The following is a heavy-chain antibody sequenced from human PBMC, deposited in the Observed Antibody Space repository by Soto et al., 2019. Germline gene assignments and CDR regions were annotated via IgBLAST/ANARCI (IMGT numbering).Heavy chain of an antibody. V-gene: IGHV3-23*01. J-gene: IGHJ6*02. Sequence: GGSLRLSCAASGFTFSSYSMNWVRQAPGKGLEWVSYISSGSGGSTYYADSVKGRFTISRDNSKNTLYLQMNSLRAEDTAVYYCATSPRYYGMDVWGQGTTVTVSS. CDR1: GFTFSSYS. CDR2: ISSGSGGST. CDR3: ATSPRYYGMDV.